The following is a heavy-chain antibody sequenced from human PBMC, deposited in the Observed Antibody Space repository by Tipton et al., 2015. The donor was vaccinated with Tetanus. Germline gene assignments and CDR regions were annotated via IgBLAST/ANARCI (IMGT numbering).Heavy chain of an antibody. D-gene: IGHD3/OR15-3a*01. CDR2: IYFSGTT. V-gene: IGHV4-39*01. CDR1: GGSISNGDYY. CDR3: ARWTASGKGASNI. Sequence: LRLSCAVSGGSISNGDYYWAWIRQPPGKGLEWIGSIYFSGTTYYNPSLESRVTMSVDTSNNQFSMHLNSVTAADTAVYYCARWTASGKGASNIWGQGTLVTVSS. J-gene: IGHJ3*02.